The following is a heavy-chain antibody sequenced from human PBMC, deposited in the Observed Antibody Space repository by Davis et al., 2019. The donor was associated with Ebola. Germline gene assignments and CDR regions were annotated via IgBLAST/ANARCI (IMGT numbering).Heavy chain of an antibody. CDR1: GGTFTSYA. CDR3: ARGVYYDSSGYYGY. V-gene: IGHV1-69*05. J-gene: IGHJ4*02. CDR2: IIPIFGTA. Sequence: AASVKVSCKASGGTFTSYAISWVRQAPGQGLEWMGGIIPIFGTANYAQKLQGRVTMTTDTSTSTAYMELRSLRSDDTAVYYCARGVYYDSSGYYGYWGQGTLVTVSS. D-gene: IGHD3-22*01.